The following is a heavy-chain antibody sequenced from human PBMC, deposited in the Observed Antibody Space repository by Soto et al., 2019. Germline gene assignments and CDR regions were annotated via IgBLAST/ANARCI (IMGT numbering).Heavy chain of an antibody. CDR2: ISGSDGKT. Sequence: PGGSLRLSCAASGFSFGSYALSWVRQAPGKWLEWVSTISGSDGKTFYADAVRGRFSISRDTSQNTLYLQMNSLRADDTAIYYCARWSYLDYWGQGXRVTVPS. CDR3: ARWSYLDY. V-gene: IGHV3-23*01. D-gene: IGHD3-3*01. J-gene: IGHJ4*02. CDR1: GFSFGSYA.